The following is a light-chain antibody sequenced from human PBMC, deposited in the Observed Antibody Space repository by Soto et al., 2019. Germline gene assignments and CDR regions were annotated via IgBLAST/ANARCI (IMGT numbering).Light chain of an antibody. J-gene: IGKJ2*03. CDR3: QQYNNWPYS. V-gene: IGKV3-15*01. CDR2: GAS. CDR1: HIVSSN. Sequence: IVMTQSPATLSVSPGERATLSCRASHIVSSNLAWYQQTRGQAPRLLIYGASTRATGIPARFSGSGSGTEFTLTISSLQSEDFAVYYCQQYNNWPYSFGQGTKLEIK.